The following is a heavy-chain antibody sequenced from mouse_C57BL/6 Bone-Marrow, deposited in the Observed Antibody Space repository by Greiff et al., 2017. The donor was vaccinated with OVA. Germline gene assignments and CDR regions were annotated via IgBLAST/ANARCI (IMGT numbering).Heavy chain of an antibody. Sequence: QVQLQQSGAELAKPGASVKLSCKASGYTFTSYWMHWIKQRPGQGLEWIGYINPSSGYTKYNQKFKDKATLTADKSSSTAYMQLSSLTYEDSAVYYCARYPRGHSNYPYAMDYWGQGTSVTVSS. V-gene: IGHV1-7*01. CDR2: INPSSGYT. D-gene: IGHD2-5*01. J-gene: IGHJ4*01. CDR1: GYTFTSYW. CDR3: ARYPRGHSNYPYAMDY.